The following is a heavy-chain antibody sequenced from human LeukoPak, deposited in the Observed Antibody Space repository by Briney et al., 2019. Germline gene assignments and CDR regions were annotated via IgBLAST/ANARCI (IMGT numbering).Heavy chain of an antibody. Sequence: SVKVSCKASGGTFSSYAISWVRQAPGQGLEWMGGIIPIFGTPNYAQKFQGRVTITADESTSTAYMELSSLRSENTAVYYCAGGSYARSAFDIWGQGTMVTVSS. CDR2: IIPIFGTP. D-gene: IGHD1-26*01. J-gene: IGHJ3*02. CDR3: AGGSYARSAFDI. V-gene: IGHV1-69*13. CDR1: GGTFSSYA.